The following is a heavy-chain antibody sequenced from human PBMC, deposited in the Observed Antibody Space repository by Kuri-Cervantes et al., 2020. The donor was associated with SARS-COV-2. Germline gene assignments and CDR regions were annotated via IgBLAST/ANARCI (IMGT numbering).Heavy chain of an antibody. D-gene: IGHD4-17*01. Sequence: GSLRLSCTVSGGSIGSSSIYWGWIRQPPGKGLEWIGNIYYIGTTYYNPSLKSRVTISVDTSKEQFSLKLSSVTAADTAIYYCATFTVTTKFDNWGQGTLVTVSS. J-gene: IGHJ4*02. CDR2: IYYIGTT. CDR3: ATFTVTTKFDN. V-gene: IGHV4-39*01. CDR1: GGSIGSSSIY.